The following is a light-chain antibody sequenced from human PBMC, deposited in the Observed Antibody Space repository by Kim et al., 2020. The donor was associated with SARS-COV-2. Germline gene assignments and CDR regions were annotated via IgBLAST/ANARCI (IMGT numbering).Light chain of an antibody. V-gene: IGLV3-21*04. CDR1: NIGTYS. Sequence: SYELTQPPSVSVAPGETTRLACGGNNIGTYSVHWYQQRPGQAPLLVMSYDITRPSGIPERFSGAKSGNTATLAISKVEAGDEADYYCQVWDNINDHPVFGGGTQLT. CDR2: YDI. CDR3: QVWDNINDHPV. J-gene: IGLJ2*01.